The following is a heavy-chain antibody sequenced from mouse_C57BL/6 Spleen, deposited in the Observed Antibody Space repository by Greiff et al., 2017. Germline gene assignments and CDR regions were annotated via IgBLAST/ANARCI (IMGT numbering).Heavy chain of an antibody. D-gene: IGHD1-1*01. CDR2: INYDGSST. Sequence: EVKLMESEGGLVQPGSSMKLSCTASGFTFSDYYMAWVRQVPEKGLEWVANINYDGSSTYYLDSLKSRFIISRDNAKNILYLQMSSLKSEDTATYYCARGIYYYGSSYEDYAMDYWGQGTSVTVSS. CDR3: ARGIYYYGSSYEDYAMDY. J-gene: IGHJ4*01. CDR1: GFTFSDYY. V-gene: IGHV5-16*01.